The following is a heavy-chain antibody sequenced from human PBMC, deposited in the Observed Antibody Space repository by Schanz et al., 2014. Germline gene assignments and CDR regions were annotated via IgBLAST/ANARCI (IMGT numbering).Heavy chain of an antibody. J-gene: IGHJ4*02. CDR2: ISSSGGST. CDR1: GFTFSNYA. Sequence: EEQLVESGGGLVQPGRSLRLSCAASGFTFSNYALHWVRQAPGKGLEYVSAISSSGGSTYYADSVKDRFTISRDNSKSTMYFQMSSLRAEDTAVYYCVRDYGGRSLPPQYHFDYWGQGTLVTVSS. D-gene: IGHD3-16*01. V-gene: IGHV3-64D*06. CDR3: VRDYGGRSLPPQYHFDY.